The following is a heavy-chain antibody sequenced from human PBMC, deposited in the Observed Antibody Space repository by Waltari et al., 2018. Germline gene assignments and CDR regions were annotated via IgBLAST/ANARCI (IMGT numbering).Heavy chain of an antibody. D-gene: IGHD1-1*01. Sequence: QVQLQESGPGLVKPSETLTLPCTVSGGSMSDNYWNWIRQPAGKGLEWIGRVFTSGGTHYNPSLQSRVTMSADTSKNQFSLRLTSVTAADTAVYFCARAQERRDALDFWSQGTLVTVSS. CDR1: GGSMSDNY. CDR2: VFTSGGT. J-gene: IGHJ3*01. V-gene: IGHV4-4*07. CDR3: ARAQERRDALDF.